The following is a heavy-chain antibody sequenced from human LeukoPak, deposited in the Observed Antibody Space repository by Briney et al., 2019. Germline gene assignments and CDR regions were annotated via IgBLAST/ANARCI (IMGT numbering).Heavy chain of an antibody. CDR1: GFTFRSCE. CDR2: ISSSSSYI. Sequence: GGSLLLSCASSGFTFRSCELSWVRQAPGKGLKWVSSISSSSSYIYYADSVKGRFTISRDNAKNSLYLQMNSLRAEDTAVYYCAVIAAPGYWGQGTLVTVSS. J-gene: IGHJ4*02. D-gene: IGHD2-15*01. V-gene: IGHV3-21*01. CDR3: AVIAAPGY.